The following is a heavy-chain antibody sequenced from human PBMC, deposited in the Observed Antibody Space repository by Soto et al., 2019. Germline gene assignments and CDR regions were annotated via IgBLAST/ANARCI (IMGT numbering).Heavy chain of an antibody. CDR3: TRGGMPTLD. D-gene: IGHD3-16*01. Sequence: SETLSLTCSVSGGSVSSANNYWSWVRQPPGKGLEWIGYIYNSGSTNYNPSLTRRVTISVDTSKNQFSLKLSSVTAADTAVYYCTRGGMPTLDWGQGTLVTVSS. V-gene: IGHV4-61*01. CDR1: GGSVSSANNY. J-gene: IGHJ4*02. CDR2: IYNSGST.